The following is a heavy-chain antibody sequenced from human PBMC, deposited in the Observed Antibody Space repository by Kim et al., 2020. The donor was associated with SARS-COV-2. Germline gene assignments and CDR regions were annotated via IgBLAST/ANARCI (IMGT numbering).Heavy chain of an antibody. J-gene: IGHJ5*02. V-gene: IGHV2-5*02. CDR3: ALDDRGCSSTSCSEKLNWFDP. D-gene: IGHD2-2*01. CDR2: IYWDDDK. Sequence: SGPTLVNPTQTLTLTCTFSGFSLSTSGVGVGWIRQPPGKALEWLALIYWDDDKRYSPSLKSRLTITKDTSKNQVVLTMTNMDPVDTATYYCALDDRGCSSTSCSEKLNWFDPWGQGTLVTVSS. CDR1: GFSLSTSGVG.